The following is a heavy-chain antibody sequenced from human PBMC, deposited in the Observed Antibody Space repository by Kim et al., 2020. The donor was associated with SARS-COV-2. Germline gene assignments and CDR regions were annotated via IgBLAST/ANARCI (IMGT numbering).Heavy chain of an antibody. J-gene: IGHJ4*02. Sequence: NPSLKSRVTISVDTSKNQFSLKLSSVTAADTAVYYCARVGDDYSKSAMDYWGQGTLVTVSS. CDR3: ARVGDDYSKSAMDY. D-gene: IGHD4-4*01. V-gene: IGHV4-59*01.